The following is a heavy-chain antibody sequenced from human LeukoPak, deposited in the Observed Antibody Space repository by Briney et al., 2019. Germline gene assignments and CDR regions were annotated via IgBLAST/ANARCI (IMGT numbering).Heavy chain of an antibody. Sequence: RGSLRLSCAASGFTFSSYGMHWVRQAPGKGLEWVAVIWYDGSNKYYADSVKGRFTISRDNSKNTLYLQMNSLRTEDTAVYYCAKPPYDSSGYYQSTFDYWGQGTLVTVSS. V-gene: IGHV3-30*02. D-gene: IGHD3-22*01. CDR3: AKPPYDSSGYYQSTFDY. J-gene: IGHJ4*02. CDR1: GFTFSSYG. CDR2: IWYDGSNK.